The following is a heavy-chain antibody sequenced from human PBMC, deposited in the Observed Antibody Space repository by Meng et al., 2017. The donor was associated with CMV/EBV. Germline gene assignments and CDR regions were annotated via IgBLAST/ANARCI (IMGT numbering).Heavy chain of an antibody. Sequence: SYAMPWVCQAPGKGLEWVAVISYDGSNKYYADSVKGRFTISRDNSKNTLYLQMNSLRAEDTAVYYCAREGVRGDIVVVPAAISWFDPWGQGTLVTVSS. CDR3: AREGVRGDIVVVPAAISWFDP. CDR2: ISYDGSNK. J-gene: IGHJ5*02. V-gene: IGHV3-30*04. CDR1: SYA. D-gene: IGHD2-2*02.